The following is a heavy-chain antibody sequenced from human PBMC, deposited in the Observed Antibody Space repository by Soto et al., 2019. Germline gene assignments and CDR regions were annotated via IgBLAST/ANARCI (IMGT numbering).Heavy chain of an antibody. CDR3: AKDGGGYYDSSGYYHLDY. CDR2: ISWDGGST. D-gene: IGHD3-22*01. Sequence: GRSLRLSCAASGFTFDDYTMHWVRQAPGKGLEWVSLISWDGGSTYYADSVKGRFTISRDNSKNSLYLQMNSLRTEDTALYYCAKDGGGYYDSSGYYHLDYWGQGTLVTVSS. J-gene: IGHJ4*02. V-gene: IGHV3-43*01. CDR1: GFTFDDYT.